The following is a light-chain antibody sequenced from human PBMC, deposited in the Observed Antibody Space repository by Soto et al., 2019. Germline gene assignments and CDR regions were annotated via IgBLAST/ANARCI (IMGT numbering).Light chain of an antibody. CDR1: QSVSSN. CDR3: QQYNDWPRT. J-gene: IGKJ1*01. CDR2: GAS. V-gene: IGKV3-15*01. Sequence: DIVMTQSPATLSVSPGDRATLSCRASQSVSSNLAWYQQKPGQAPRLLIYGASTRATGIPARFSGSRSGTEFTLTISSLQSEDFAVYYCQQYNDWPRTFGQGTKVEIK.